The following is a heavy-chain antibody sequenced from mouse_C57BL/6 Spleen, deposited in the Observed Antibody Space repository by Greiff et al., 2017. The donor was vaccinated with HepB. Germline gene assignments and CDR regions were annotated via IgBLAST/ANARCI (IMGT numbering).Heavy chain of an antibody. V-gene: IGHV5-17*01. CDR2: ISSGSSTI. D-gene: IGHD1-1*01. CDR1: GFTFSDYG. J-gene: IGHJ4*01. CDR3: ASYVYGSSYDAMDY. Sequence: EVQLVESGGGLVKPGGSLKLSCAASGFTFSDYGMHWVRQAPEKGLEWVAYISSGSSTIYYADTVKGRFTISRDNAKNTLFLQMTSLRSEDTAMYYCASYVYGSSYDAMDYWGQGTSVTVSS.